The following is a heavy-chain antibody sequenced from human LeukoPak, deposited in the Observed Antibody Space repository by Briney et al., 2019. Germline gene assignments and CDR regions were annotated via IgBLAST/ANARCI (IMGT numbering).Heavy chain of an antibody. CDR3: ARTEKYYDSGGYYYVYFDY. CDR2: ISSSSSYI. CDR1: GFTFSSYS. D-gene: IGHD3-22*01. J-gene: IGHJ4*02. Sequence: GGSLRLSCAASGFTFSSYSMNWVRQAPGKGLEWVSSISSSSSYIYYADSVKGRFTISRDNAKNSLYLQMNSLRAEDTAVYYCARTEKYYDSGGYYYVYFDYWGQGTLVTVSS. V-gene: IGHV3-21*01.